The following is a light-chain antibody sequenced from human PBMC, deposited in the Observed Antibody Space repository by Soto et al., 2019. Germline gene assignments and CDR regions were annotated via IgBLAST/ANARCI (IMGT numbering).Light chain of an antibody. CDR3: QQYYTTPWT. Sequence: DIVMTQSPDSLAVSLGERATINCKSSQSILYTSSGNNYLAWYQHKPGQPPKLLIYWASTRVSGVPDRFSGSGSGTDFTLTISSLQAEDVAVYYCQQYYTTPWTFGQGTKVDIK. CDR2: WAS. V-gene: IGKV4-1*01. J-gene: IGKJ1*01. CDR1: QSILYTSSGNNY.